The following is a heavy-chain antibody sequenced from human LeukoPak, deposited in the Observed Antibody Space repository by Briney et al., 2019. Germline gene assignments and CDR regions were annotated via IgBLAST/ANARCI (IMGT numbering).Heavy chain of an antibody. J-gene: IGHJ6*03. V-gene: IGHV3-66*02. CDR3: ARDHYYYYYMDV. CDR1: GFTVSSNY. Sequence: GGSLRLSCAASGFTVSSNYMSWVRQAPGKGLGWVSVIYSGGSTYYADSVKGRFTISRDNSKNTLYLQMNSLRAEDTAVYYCARDHYYYYYMDVWGKGTTVTVSS. CDR2: IYSGGST.